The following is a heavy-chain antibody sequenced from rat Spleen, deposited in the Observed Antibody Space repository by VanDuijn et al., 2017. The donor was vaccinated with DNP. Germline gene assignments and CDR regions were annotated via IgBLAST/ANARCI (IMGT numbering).Heavy chain of an antibody. Sequence: EVQAVESGGGLVQPGRSMKLSCAASGFTFSNFDMAWVRQAPKKGLEWVATISYDGSSTYYRDSVKGRFTISRDNAKSTLYVQMDSLRSEDTATYYCTAELGGYWGQGVMVTVSS. J-gene: IGHJ2*01. V-gene: IGHV5-7*01. D-gene: IGHD5-1*01. CDR1: GFTFSNFD. CDR2: ISYDGSST. CDR3: TAELGGY.